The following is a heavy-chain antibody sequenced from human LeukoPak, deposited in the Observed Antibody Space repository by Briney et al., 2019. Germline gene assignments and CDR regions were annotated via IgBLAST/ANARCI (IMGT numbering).Heavy chain of an antibody. D-gene: IGHD1-1*01. Sequence: GGSLRLSCAASGFTFNSYAMSWVRQAPGKGLEWVSAISGSGDSTYSADSVKGRFTISRDNSKNTLYLQMNSLRAEDTAVYYCASGPDGGQLGDYWGQGTLVTVSS. V-gene: IGHV3-23*01. CDR2: ISGSGDST. CDR1: GFTFNSYA. CDR3: ASGPDGGQLGDY. J-gene: IGHJ4*02.